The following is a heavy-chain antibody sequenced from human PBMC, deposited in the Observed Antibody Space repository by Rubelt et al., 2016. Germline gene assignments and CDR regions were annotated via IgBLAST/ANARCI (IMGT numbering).Heavy chain of an antibody. J-gene: IGHJ4*02. D-gene: IGHD3-22*01. CDR1: GFTFSSYA. Sequence: EVQLVESGGGLVQPGGSLRLSCAASGFTFSSYAMSWVRQAPGKGLEWVSAISGSGGSTYYADSVKGRFTISRDKSKNTLYLQMNSLRAEDTAVYYCAKDRYDSSGYYCDLDYWGQGTLVTVSS. CDR3: AKDRYDSSGYYCDLDY. CDR2: ISGSGGST. V-gene: IGHV3-23*04.